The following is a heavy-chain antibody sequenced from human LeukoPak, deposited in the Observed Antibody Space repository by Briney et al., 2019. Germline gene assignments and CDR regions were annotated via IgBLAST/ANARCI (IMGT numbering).Heavy chain of an antibody. V-gene: IGHV3-48*01. CDR2: ISSSSSTI. CDR3: ARDRRGSFDY. D-gene: IGHD3-16*01. CDR1: GFTFSSYA. J-gene: IGHJ4*02. Sequence: GRSLRLSCAASGFTFSSYAMSWVRQAPGKGLEWVSYISSSSSTIYYADSVKGRFTISRDNAKNSLYLQMNSLRAEDTAVYYCARDRRGSFDYWGQGTLVTVSS.